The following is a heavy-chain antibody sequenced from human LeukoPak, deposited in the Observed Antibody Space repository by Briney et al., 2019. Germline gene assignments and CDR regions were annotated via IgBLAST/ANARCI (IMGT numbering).Heavy chain of an antibody. D-gene: IGHD3-10*01. CDR1: GFTFSSYA. J-gene: IGHJ6*03. CDR2: ISYDGSNK. CDR3: AKDHTYYYGSGSPPHYYYYYMDV. V-gene: IGHV3-30*04. Sequence: PGGSLRLSCAASGFTFSSYAMHWVRQAPGKGLEWVAVISYDGSNKYYADSVKGRFTISRDNSKNTLYLQMNSLRAEDTAVYYCAKDHTYYYGSGSPPHYYYYYMDVWGKGTTVTVSS.